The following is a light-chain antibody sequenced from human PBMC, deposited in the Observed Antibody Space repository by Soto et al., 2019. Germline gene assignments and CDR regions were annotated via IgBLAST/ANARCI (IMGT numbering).Light chain of an antibody. V-gene: IGKV3-15*01. CDR1: QSVSSN. CDR3: QQYNNWQWT. CDR2: GAS. Sequence: EIVMTQSPATLSVSPGERATLSCRASQSVSSNLAWYQQKPGQAPRLLIYGASTRATGIPARFSGSVSGTEFTLTISSLQSEDFAVYYCQQYNNWQWTFGQGTKWIS. J-gene: IGKJ1*01.